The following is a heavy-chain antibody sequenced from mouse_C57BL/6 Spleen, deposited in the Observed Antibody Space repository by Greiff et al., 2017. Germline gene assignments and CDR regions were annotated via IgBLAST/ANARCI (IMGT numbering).Heavy chain of an antibody. J-gene: IGHJ4*01. V-gene: IGHV2-9-1*01. CDR2: IWTGGGT. CDR3: ARNAPGSYGAMDY. D-gene: IGHD1-1*02. Sequence: VKLQESGPGLVAPSQSLSITCTVSGFSLTSYAISWVRQPPGKGLAWLGVIWTGGGTNYNSALKSRLSLSKDNSKSQVFLKMNSLQTDDTARYYCARNAPGSYGAMDYWGQGTSVTVSS. CDR1: GFSLTSYA.